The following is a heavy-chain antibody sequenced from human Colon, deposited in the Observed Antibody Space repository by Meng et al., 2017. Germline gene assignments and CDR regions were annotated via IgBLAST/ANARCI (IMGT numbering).Heavy chain of an antibody. CDR3: ARHQNGGTYPLDY. D-gene: IGHD3-16*02. Sequence: GQLQESGPGLVKPSETLYLTCAVSGGSISTYYWSWIRQPPGKGLEWIGNNYYSGSTNYNPSLASRVTISVDSSKNQFSLKLSSVTAADTAVYYCARHQNGGTYPLDYWGQGTLVTVSS. J-gene: IGHJ4*02. V-gene: IGHV4-59*08. CDR2: NYYSGST. CDR1: GGSISTYY.